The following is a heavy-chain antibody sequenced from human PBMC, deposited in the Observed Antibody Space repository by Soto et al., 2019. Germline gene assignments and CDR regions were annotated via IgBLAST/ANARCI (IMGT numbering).Heavy chain of an antibody. Sequence: ASVKVSCKASGYTFTSYYMHWVRQAPGQGLEWMGIINPSGGSTSYAQKFQGRVTMTRDTSTSTVYMELSSLRSEDTAVYYCARDSSGWPLTNYYYGMDVWGQGTTVTVSS. V-gene: IGHV1-46*01. J-gene: IGHJ6*02. D-gene: IGHD6-19*01. CDR2: INPSGGST. CDR3: ARDSSGWPLTNYYYGMDV. CDR1: GYTFTSYY.